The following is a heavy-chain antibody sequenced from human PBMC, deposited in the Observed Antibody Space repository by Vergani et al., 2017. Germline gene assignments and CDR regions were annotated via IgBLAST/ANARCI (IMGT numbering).Heavy chain of an antibody. V-gene: IGHV1-18*01. D-gene: IGHD3-22*01. J-gene: IGHJ4*02. CDR1: GYTFIRYG. Sequence: QVQLVQSGAEVKKPGASVKVSCKASGYTFIRYGISWVRQAPGQGLEWMGWINTYNGNTNYAQKLQGRVIMTTDTSTSIAYMELRSLRSDDTAVYYCAREGNYYDSTGFGPGGSFDWGPGTLVTVSS. CDR3: AREGNYYDSTGFGPGGSFD. CDR2: INTYNGNT.